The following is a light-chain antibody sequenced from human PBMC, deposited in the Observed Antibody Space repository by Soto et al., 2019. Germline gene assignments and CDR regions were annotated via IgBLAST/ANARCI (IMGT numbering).Light chain of an antibody. Sequence: EIVMTQSPAILSVSPLERATLSFMASQSVDGNLAWYQQKPGQAPRLLIYGASTRATGISARFSGSGSGTEFTLTISSLQSEDFGVYYCQQYNNWWTFGQGTKVDIK. CDR2: GAS. J-gene: IGKJ1*01. CDR1: QSVDGN. CDR3: QQYNNWWT. V-gene: IGKV3-15*01.